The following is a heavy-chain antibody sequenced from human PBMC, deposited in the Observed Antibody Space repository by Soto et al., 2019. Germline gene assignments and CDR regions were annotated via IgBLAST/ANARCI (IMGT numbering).Heavy chain of an antibody. CDR2: ISGSGGST. J-gene: IGHJ6*02. V-gene: IGHV3-23*01. Sequence: LRLSCAASGFTFSSYAMSWVRQAPGKGLEWVSAISGSGGSTYYADSVKGRFTISRDNSKNTLYLQMNSLRAEDTAVYYCARDCYDFWSGYRPDYYYYYYGMDVWGQGTTVTVSS. CDR1: GFTFSSYA. D-gene: IGHD3-3*01. CDR3: ARDCYDFWSGYRPDYYYYYYGMDV.